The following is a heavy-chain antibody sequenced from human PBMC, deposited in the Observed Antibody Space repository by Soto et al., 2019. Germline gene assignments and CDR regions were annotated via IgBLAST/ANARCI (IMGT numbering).Heavy chain of an antibody. J-gene: IGHJ6*02. CDR2: IYPGDSDT. V-gene: IGHV5-51*01. D-gene: IGHD1-1*01. Sequence: GESLKISCKGSGYSFTSYWIGWVLQMPGRGLEWMGIIYPGDSDTRYSPSFQGQVTISADKSISTAYLQWSSLKASDTAMYYCARAEGKTGTKRPTGMDVWGQGTTVTV. CDR3: ARAEGKTGTKRPTGMDV. CDR1: GYSFTSYW.